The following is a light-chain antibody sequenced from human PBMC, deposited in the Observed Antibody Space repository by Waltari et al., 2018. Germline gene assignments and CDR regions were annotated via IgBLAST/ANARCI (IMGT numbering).Light chain of an antibody. CDR1: QRISMF. Sequence: DIQLTQSPPSLSASVGDRVTITCGASQRISMFLNWYQQKPGKAPNLLIYGASSLQRGVPSRFSGSGSGTDFTLTISSLHPEDFATYYCQQTYSTHLTFGGGTKVEIK. CDR3: QQTYSTHLT. V-gene: IGKV1-39*01. CDR2: GAS. J-gene: IGKJ4*01.